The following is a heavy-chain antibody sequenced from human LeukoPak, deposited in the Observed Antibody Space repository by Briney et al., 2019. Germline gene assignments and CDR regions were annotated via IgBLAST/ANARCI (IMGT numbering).Heavy chain of an antibody. CDR1: GYSFTSYW. Sequence: GESLKISCKGSGYSFTSYWIGWVRQMPGKGLEWMGIIYPGDSDTRYSPSFQGQVTISADKSISTAYLQWSSLKASDTAMYHCARGVYCGGDCYNWFDPWGQGTLVTVSS. CDR3: ARGVYCGGDCYNWFDP. J-gene: IGHJ5*02. D-gene: IGHD2-21*02. V-gene: IGHV5-51*01. CDR2: IYPGDSDT.